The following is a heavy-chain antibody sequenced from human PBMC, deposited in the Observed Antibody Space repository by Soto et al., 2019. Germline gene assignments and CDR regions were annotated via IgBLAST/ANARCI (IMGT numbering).Heavy chain of an antibody. CDR3: FRGVDGYNYGGY. Sequence: QVQLVQSGAEVKKPGSSVKVSCKASGGTFSSYAISRVRQAHGQCLEWRGGLIPIFGTANYAQKFQGRVTIPADESTSTAYMELSSLRSEDTAVYSCFRGVDGYNYGGYWGQGTMVTVSS. V-gene: IGHV1-69*12. CDR2: LIPIFGTA. J-gene: IGHJ4*02. CDR1: GGTFSSYA. D-gene: IGHD5-12*01.